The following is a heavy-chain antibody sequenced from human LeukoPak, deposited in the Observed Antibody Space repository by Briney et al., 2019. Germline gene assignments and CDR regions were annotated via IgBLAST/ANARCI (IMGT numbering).Heavy chain of an antibody. D-gene: IGHD6-19*01. CDR2: TSGSGGST. CDR1: GFTFSSYW. Sequence: GGSLRLSCAASGFTFSSYWMHWVRQAPGKGLEWVSATSGSGGSTYYADSVKGRFAISRDNSKNTLYLQMSSLRAEDTAIYYCAKGSSGGYYFDYWGQGTLVTVSS. CDR3: AKGSSGGYYFDY. J-gene: IGHJ4*02. V-gene: IGHV3-23*01.